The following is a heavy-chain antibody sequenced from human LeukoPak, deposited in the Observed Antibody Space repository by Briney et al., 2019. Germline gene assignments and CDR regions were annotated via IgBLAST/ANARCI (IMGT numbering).Heavy chain of an antibody. CDR2: ISAYNGNT. V-gene: IGHV1-18*01. Sequence: GASVKVSCKXSGYTFTSDGISWVRQAPGQGLEWMGWISAYNGNTNYAQKLQGRVTMTTDTSTSTAYMELRSLRSDDTAVYYCAREWYYDFWSGYAEFDYWGQGTLVTVSS. D-gene: IGHD3-3*01. CDR1: GYTFTSDG. J-gene: IGHJ4*02. CDR3: AREWYYDFWSGYAEFDY.